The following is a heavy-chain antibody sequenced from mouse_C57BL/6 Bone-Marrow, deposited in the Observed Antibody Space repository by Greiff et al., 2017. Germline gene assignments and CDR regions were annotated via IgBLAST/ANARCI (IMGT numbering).Heavy chain of an antibody. Sequence: VQLQQPGAELVRPGTSVKLSCKASGYTFTSYWMHWVKQRPGQGLEWIGVIDPSDSYTNYNQKFKCKATLTVDTSSSTAYMQLSSLTSEDSAVYYCARWGGYPWYFDVWGTGTTITVSS. D-gene: IGHD2-2*01. J-gene: IGHJ1*03. CDR3: ARWGGYPWYFDV. CDR2: IDPSDSYT. V-gene: IGHV1-59*01. CDR1: GYTFTSYW.